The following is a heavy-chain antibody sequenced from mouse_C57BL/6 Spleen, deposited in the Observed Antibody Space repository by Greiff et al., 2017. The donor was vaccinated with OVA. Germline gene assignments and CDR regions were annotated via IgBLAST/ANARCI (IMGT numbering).Heavy chain of an antibody. CDR2: INPYNGGT. D-gene: IGHD1-1*01. Sequence: EVKLMESGPVLVKPGASVKMSCKASGYTFTDYYMNWVKQSHGKSLEWIGVINPYNGGTSYNQKFKGKATLTVDKSSSTAYMELNSLTSDDSAVDYCAEYYGTYYAMDYWGQGTSVTVSS. CDR3: AEYYGTYYAMDY. V-gene: IGHV1-19*01. J-gene: IGHJ4*01. CDR1: GYTFTDYY.